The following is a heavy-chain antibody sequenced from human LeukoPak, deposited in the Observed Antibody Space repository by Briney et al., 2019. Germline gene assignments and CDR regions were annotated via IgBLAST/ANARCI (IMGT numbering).Heavy chain of an antibody. CDR2: IYHSGST. V-gene: IGHV4-38-2*02. CDR1: GYSISSGYY. Sequence: SETLSLTCTVSGYSISSGYYWGWIRQPPGKGLEWIGSIYHSGSTYYNPSLKRRVTISVDTSKNQFSLRLSSVTAADTAVYYCARRVGRWFGERAYYYNYMDVWGKGTTVTISS. J-gene: IGHJ6*03. D-gene: IGHD3-10*01. CDR3: ARRVGRWFGERAYYYNYMDV.